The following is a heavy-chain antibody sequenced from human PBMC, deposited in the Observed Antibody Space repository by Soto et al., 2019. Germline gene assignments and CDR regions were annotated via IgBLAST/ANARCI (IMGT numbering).Heavy chain of an antibody. Sequence: QVQLVQSGAEVKKPGSSVKVSCKASGGTFSSYTISWVRQAPGQGLEWMGRIIPILGIANYAQKFQGRVTITXXKXTXXADMELSSLRSEDTAVYYCARGGAIVVVPNYGMDVWGQGTTVTVSS. D-gene: IGHD2-21*01. J-gene: IGHJ6*02. CDR2: IIPILGIA. CDR3: ARGGAIVVVPNYGMDV. CDR1: GGTFSSYT. V-gene: IGHV1-69*02.